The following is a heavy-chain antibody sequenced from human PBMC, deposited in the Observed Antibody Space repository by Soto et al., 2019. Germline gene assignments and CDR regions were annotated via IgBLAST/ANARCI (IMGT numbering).Heavy chain of an antibody. CDR2: VYYSGVT. Sequence: SETLSLTCTVSGGSISSGDYYWSWIRQPPGKGLEWIGYVYYSGVTYYNPSLKSRLTISLDTSKTQFSLKLGSVTAADTAVYFCARQQADFVGGQYFFDYWSQGTLVTVSS. CDR3: ARQQADFVGGQYFFDY. V-gene: IGHV4-30-4*08. CDR1: GGSISSGDYY. J-gene: IGHJ4*02. D-gene: IGHD3-3*01.